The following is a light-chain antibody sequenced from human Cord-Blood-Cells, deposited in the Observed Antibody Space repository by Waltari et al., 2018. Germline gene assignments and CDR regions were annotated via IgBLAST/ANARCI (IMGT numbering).Light chain of an antibody. V-gene: IGKV1-8*01. CDR1: QGISSY. CDR2: AAS. CDR3: QQYYSYPFT. Sequence: AIRITQSPSSLSASTGDRVTITCRASQGISSYLPWYQQKPGKAPKLLIYAASTLQSGVPSRFSGSGSGTDFTLTISCLQSEDFATYYCQQYYSYPFTFGPGTKVDIK. J-gene: IGKJ3*01.